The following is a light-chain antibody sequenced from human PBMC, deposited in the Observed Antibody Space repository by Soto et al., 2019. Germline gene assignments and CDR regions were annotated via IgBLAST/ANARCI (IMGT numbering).Light chain of an antibody. CDR2: EAS. Sequence: EIVLTQSPATLSLSPGERSTLSCMASQSVSSYLAWYQQKPGQAPRLLMYEASSRATGIPARFSGGGSGTDFTLTISSLEPEDFAVYYCQQRSNWPWTFGQGTKVDI. CDR1: QSVSSY. J-gene: IGKJ1*01. V-gene: IGKV3-11*01. CDR3: QQRSNWPWT.